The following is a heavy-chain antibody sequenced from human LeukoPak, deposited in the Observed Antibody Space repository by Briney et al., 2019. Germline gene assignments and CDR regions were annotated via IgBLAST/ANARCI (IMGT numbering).Heavy chain of an antibody. CDR1: GGSISSGGYY. V-gene: IGHV4-30-2*01. D-gene: IGHD2-15*01. CDR3: ARVQPVVVVAYTLYYFDY. Sequence: SQTLSLTCTVSGGSISSGGYYWSWLRQPPGKGLEWIGYIYHSGSTYYNPSLKSRVTISVDRSKNQFSLKLSSVTAADTAVYYCARVQPVVVVAYTLYYFDYWGQGTLVTVSS. J-gene: IGHJ4*02. CDR2: IYHSGST.